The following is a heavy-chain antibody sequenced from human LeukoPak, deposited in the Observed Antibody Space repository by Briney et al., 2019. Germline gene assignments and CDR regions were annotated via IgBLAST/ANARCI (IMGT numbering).Heavy chain of an antibody. CDR1: GGSISSSNW. D-gene: IGHD6-13*01. CDR3: ARVGTSEQQLSFSWFDP. J-gene: IGHJ5*02. Sequence: PSGTLSLTCAVSGGSISSSNWWSWVRQPPGKGLEWIGEIYHSGSTNYNPSLKSRVTISVDTSKNQFSLKLSSVTAADTAVYYCARVGTSEQQLSFSWFDPWGQGTLVTVSS. CDR2: IYHSGST. V-gene: IGHV4-4*02.